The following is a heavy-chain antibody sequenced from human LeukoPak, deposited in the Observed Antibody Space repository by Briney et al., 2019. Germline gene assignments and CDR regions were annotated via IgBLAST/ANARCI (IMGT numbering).Heavy chain of an antibody. CDR2: IYPGDPDT. J-gene: IGHJ1*01. V-gene: IGHV5-51*01. CDR1: GYSFTSYW. D-gene: IGHD2-2*01. CDR3: ARTGYCSSTSCYWNFQH. Sequence: GESLKISCKGSGYSFTSYWIGWVRQMPGKGLEWMGIIYPGDPDTRYSPSFQGQVTISADKSISTAYLQWSSLKASDTAMYYCARTGYCSSTSCYWNFQHWGQGTLVTVSS.